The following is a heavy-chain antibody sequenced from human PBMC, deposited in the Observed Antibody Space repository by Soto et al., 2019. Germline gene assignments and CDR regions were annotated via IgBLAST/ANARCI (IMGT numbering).Heavy chain of an antibody. CDR2: INSDGSST. D-gene: IGHD6-19*01. J-gene: IGHJ4*02. CDR3: AIPSGLTVTGPDY. CDR1: GFTFYNYA. V-gene: IGHV3-74*01. Sequence: GGSLRLSCAASGFTFYNYAMNWVRQAPGKGLEWVSRINSDGSSTSYADSVKGRFTISRDNAKNTLYLQMNSLRAEDTAVYYCAIPSGLTVTGPDYWGQGTLVTVSS.